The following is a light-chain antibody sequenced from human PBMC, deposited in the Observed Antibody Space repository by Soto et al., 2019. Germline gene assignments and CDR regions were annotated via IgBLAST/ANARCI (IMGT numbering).Light chain of an antibody. CDR1: QSVRDN. CDR2: GAS. Sequence: EIVMTQSPATLSLSPGERATLSCRASQSVRDNLAWYQQKPGQIPRLLVYGASTRATGVPARFSGGGSGTEFTLTISGLQSEDFAVYYCQQYNNWPPYTFGQGTKVEIK. CDR3: QQYNNWPPYT. V-gene: IGKV3-15*01. J-gene: IGKJ2*01.